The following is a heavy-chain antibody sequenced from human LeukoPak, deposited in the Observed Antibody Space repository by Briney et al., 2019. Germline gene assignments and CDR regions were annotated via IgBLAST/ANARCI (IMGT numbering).Heavy chain of an antibody. J-gene: IGHJ6*03. D-gene: IGHD4-23*01. CDR1: GYTFTSYY. CDR2: INPSGGST. V-gene: IGHV1-46*01. CDR3: ARDGSVFDGGNNYYYYYMDV. Sequence: ASVKVSCKASGYTFTSYYMHWVRQAPGQGLEWMGIINPSGGSTSYAQKFQGRVTMTRDTSTSTVYVELSSLRSEDTAVYYCARDGSVFDGGNNYYYYYMDVWGKGTTVTVSS.